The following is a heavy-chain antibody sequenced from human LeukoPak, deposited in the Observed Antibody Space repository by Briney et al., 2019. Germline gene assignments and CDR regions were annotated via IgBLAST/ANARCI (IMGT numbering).Heavy chain of an antibody. CDR2: IKSKTDGGTT. CDR3: TTLVEMATITGY. D-gene: IGHD5-24*01. V-gene: IGHV3-15*01. Sequence: GGSLRLSCAASGFTFSNAWMSWVRQAPGKGLEWVGRIKSKTDGGTTDHAAPVKGRFTISRDDSKNTLYLQMNSLKTEDTAVYYCTTLVEMATITGYWGQGTLVTVSS. CDR1: GFTFSNAW. J-gene: IGHJ4*02.